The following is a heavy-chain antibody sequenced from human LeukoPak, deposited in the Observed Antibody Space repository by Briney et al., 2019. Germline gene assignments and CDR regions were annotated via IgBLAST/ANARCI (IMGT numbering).Heavy chain of an antibody. J-gene: IGHJ4*02. Sequence: GGSLRLSCAASGFTFSSYAMHWVRQAPGKGLEYVSAISSNGDSTYYADSVKGRFTISRDNSKNTLYLQMGSLRAEDMAVYYCARGRDYGGSDYWGQGTLVTVSS. V-gene: IGHV3-64*02. CDR1: GFTFSSYA. CDR3: ARGRDYGGSDY. CDR2: ISSNGDST. D-gene: IGHD4-23*01.